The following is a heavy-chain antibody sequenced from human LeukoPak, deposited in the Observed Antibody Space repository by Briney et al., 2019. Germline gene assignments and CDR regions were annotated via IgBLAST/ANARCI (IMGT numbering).Heavy chain of an antibody. CDR3: ARDLGYGDYVFDY. D-gene: IGHD4-17*01. V-gene: IGHV3-48*01. CDR2: ISSSSSTI. J-gene: IGHJ4*02. CDR1: GFTFSSYG. Sequence: GGSLRLSCAASGFTFSSYGMHWVRQAPGKGLEWVSYISSSSSTIYYADSVKGRFTISRDNAKNSLYLQMNSLRAEDTAVYYCARDLGYGDYVFDYWGQGTLVTVSS.